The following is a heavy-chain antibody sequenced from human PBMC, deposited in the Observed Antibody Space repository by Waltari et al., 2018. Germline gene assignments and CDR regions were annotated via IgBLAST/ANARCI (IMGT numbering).Heavy chain of an antibody. D-gene: IGHD6-6*01. J-gene: IGHJ5*02. Sequence: QVQLVQSGAEVKKPGASVKVSCKASGYTFTSYDSTWVRQAPGQGLEWMGWMNPNSGNTGYAQKFQGRVTMTRNTSISTAYMELSSLRSEDTAVYYCARGSPYGSSRGQNWFDPWGQGTLVTVSS. CDR2: MNPNSGNT. CDR3: ARGSPYGSSRGQNWFDP. V-gene: IGHV1-8*02. CDR1: GYTFTSYD.